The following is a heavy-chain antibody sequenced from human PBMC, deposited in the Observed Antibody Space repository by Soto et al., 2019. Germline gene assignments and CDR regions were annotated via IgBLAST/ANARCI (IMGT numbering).Heavy chain of an antibody. CDR3: AKDSGPDSSSWDYYYYGMDV. D-gene: IGHD6-13*01. J-gene: IGHJ6*02. CDR1: GFTFDDYA. V-gene: IGHV3-9*01. CDR2: ISWNSGSI. Sequence: GGSLRLSCAASGFTFDDYAMHWVRQAPGKGLEWVSGISWNSGSIGYADSVKGRFTISRDNAKNSLYLQMNSLRAEDTALYYCAKDSGPDSSSWDYYYYGMDVWGQGTTVTVSS.